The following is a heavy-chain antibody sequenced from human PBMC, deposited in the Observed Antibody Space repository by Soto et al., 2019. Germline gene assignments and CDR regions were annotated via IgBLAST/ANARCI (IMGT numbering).Heavy chain of an antibody. CDR3: ASHTIAAAGTSDY. CDR1: GGSVSSGSYY. CDR2: INHSGST. D-gene: IGHD6-13*01. V-gene: IGHV4-39*07. Sequence: SETLSLTCTVSGGSVSSGSYYWGWIRQPPGKGLEWIGEINHSGSTNYNPSLKSRVTISVDTSKNQFSLKLSSVTAADTAVYYCASHTIAAAGTSDYWGQGTLVTVSS. J-gene: IGHJ4*02.